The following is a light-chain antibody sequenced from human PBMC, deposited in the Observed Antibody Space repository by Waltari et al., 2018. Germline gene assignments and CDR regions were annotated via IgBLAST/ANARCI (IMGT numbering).Light chain of an antibody. CDR2: STS. CDR3: LLYYNDAQV. V-gene: IGLV7-43*01. Sequence: QTVVTQAPSLTVSPGGTVPLTCASNTAAVTSGYHPNWLQQKPGQAPSTLIYSTSNKHSWTPARFSGSLLGGKAALTLSGVQPDDEADYYCLLYYNDAQVFGGGTKLTVL. CDR1: TAAVTSGYH. J-gene: IGLJ3*02.